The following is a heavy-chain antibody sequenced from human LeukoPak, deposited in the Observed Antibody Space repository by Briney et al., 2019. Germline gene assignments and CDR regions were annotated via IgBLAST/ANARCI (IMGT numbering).Heavy chain of an antibody. CDR3: ARHSGYHSTMYLDY. CDR2: ITAIFRTA. V-gene: IGHV1-69*13. Sequence: SVKVSCKTSGGTFNSYAISWVRQAPGQGLEWMGGITAIFRTANYAQKFQGRVTITADESMSTVYMELSSLRSEDTAVYYCARHSGYHSTMYLDYWGQGTLVTVSS. J-gene: IGHJ4*02. CDR1: GGTFNSYA. D-gene: IGHD3-22*01.